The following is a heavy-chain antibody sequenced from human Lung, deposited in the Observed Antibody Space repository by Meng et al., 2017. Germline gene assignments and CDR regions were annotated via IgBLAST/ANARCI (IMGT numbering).Heavy chain of an antibody. Sequence: DGELGDAGGGWVRPRGALESSSGDPGFPLGVLGIRLVRQGSGKGLEWVSGCNWNGGSTGYADSVKGRFTISRDNAKNSLYLQMNSLRAEDTALYHCASESSGYYYGEFDYWGQGTLVTVSS. CDR1: GFPLGVLG. CDR3: ASESSGYYYGEFDY. V-gene: IGHV3-20*01. CDR2: CNWNGGST. J-gene: IGHJ4*02. D-gene: IGHD3-22*01.